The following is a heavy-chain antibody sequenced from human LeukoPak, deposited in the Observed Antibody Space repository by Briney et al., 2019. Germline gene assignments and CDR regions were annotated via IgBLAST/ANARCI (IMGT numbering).Heavy chain of an antibody. D-gene: IGHD3-10*01. J-gene: IGHJ6*02. Sequence: ASVKVSCKASGYTFTGYYMHWVRQAPGQGLEWMGWINPNSGGTNYAQKFQGRVTMTRDTSISTAYMELSRLRSDDTAVYYCARSSLWFGGYYYYGMDVWGQGTTVTVSS. CDR3: ARSSLWFGGYYYYGMDV. V-gene: IGHV1-2*02. CDR1: GYTFTGYY. CDR2: INPNSGGT.